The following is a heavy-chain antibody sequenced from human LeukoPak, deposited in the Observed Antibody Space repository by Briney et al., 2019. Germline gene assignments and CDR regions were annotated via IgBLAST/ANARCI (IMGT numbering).Heavy chain of an antibody. Sequence: AASVKVSCKASGYTFTSYDINWVRQATGQGLEWMGWMNPNSGNTGYAQKFQGRVTMTRNTSISTAYMELSSLRSEDTAVYYCARGRRVRGASGYYYYMDVWGKGTTVTISS. CDR3: ARGRRVRGASGYYYYMDV. CDR2: MNPNSGNT. V-gene: IGHV1-8*01. J-gene: IGHJ6*03. D-gene: IGHD3-10*01. CDR1: GYTFTSYD.